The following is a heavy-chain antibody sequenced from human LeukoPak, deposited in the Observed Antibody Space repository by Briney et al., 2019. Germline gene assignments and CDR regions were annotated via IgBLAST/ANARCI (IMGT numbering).Heavy chain of an antibody. D-gene: IGHD5-18*01. J-gene: IGHJ6*03. V-gene: IGHV4-59*08. CDR2: IYYSGSS. Sequence: SETLSLTCTVSGGSLSSDYWSWIRQPPGKGLEWIGYIYYSGSSSYNPSLKSRVTMPVDTSKNQFSLNLSSVTAADTAVYYCVRQEYSYGYYMDVWGKGTTVTVSS. CDR1: GGSLSSDY. CDR3: VRQEYSYGYYMDV.